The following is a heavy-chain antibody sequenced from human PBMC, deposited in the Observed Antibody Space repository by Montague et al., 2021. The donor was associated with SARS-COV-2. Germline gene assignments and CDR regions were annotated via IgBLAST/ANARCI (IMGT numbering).Heavy chain of an antibody. CDR2: SSGSDGGT. CDR3: AKDSYYYGLGYGMDV. J-gene: IGHJ6*02. D-gene: IGHD3-10*01. CDR1: GFTFSNSA. Sequence: SLRLSCAASGFTFSNSAMNWVRQAPGMGLEWVSGSSGSDGGTHYADSVKGRFTISRDNSKNALYLQMNSLRAEDTAVYYCAKDSYYYGLGYGMDVWGQGTTVTVSS. V-gene: IGHV3-23*01.